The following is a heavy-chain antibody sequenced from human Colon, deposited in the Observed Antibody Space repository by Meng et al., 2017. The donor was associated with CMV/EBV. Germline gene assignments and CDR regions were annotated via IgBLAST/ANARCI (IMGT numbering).Heavy chain of an antibody. CDR3: AQAVAASDYYYRGMDV. D-gene: IGHD6-19*01. J-gene: IGHJ6*02. V-gene: IGHV1-2*02. CDR1: GYTFTDYY. Sequence: ASVKVSCKSSGYTFTDYYIHWVRQAPGQGLEWVGWINPYSGVTSYAQKFQGRVTMTRDTSITTAYMELTRLTSDDTARYYCAQAVAASDYYYRGMDVWGQGTTVTVSS. CDR2: INPYSGVT.